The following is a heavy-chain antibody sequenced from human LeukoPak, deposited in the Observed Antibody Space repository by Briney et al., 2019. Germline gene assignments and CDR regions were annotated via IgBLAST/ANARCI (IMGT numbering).Heavy chain of an antibody. D-gene: IGHD1-14*01. J-gene: IGHJ5*02. V-gene: IGHV3-74*01. CDR3: ASFNVPGTGS. Sequence: PGGSLRLSCPASGCTFRTYWMHWVGQAPGQGRMGVARIKGDGSSKSYADFVKGRFTIARANANNTVYLQMNSLRAEDTAVYYCASFNVPGTGSWGQGTLVTVSS. CDR1: GCTFRTYW. CDR2: IKGDGSSK.